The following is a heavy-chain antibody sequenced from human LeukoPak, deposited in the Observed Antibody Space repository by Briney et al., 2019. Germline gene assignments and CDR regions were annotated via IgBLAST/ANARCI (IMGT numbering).Heavy chain of an antibody. Sequence: SGGSLRLSCAASGFTFSSYSMNWVRQAPGKGLEWVSSISSSSSYIYYADSVKGRFTISRDNAKNSLYLQMNSLRAEDTAVYYCARAPTDYGDCDFDYWGQGTLVTVSS. V-gene: IGHV3-21*01. CDR2: ISSSSSYI. D-gene: IGHD4-17*01. J-gene: IGHJ4*02. CDR1: GFTFSSYS. CDR3: ARAPTDYGDCDFDY.